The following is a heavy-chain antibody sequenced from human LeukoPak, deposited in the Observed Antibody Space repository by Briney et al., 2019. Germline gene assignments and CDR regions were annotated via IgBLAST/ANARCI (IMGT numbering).Heavy chain of an antibody. D-gene: IGHD6-13*01. V-gene: IGHV4-34*01. CDR1: GGSFSGYY. CDR3: ARGIAAAAPDDYGMDV. CDR2: INHSGST. Sequence: SETLSLTCAVYGGSFSGYYWSWIRQPPGKGLEWIGEINHSGSTNYNPSLKSRVTISVDTSKNQFSLKLSSVTAADTAVYYCARGIAAAAPDDYGMDVWGQGSTVTVSS. J-gene: IGHJ6*02.